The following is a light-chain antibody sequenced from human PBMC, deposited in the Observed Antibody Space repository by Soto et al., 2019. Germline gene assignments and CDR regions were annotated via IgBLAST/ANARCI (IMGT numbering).Light chain of an antibody. Sequence: EIVMTQSPATLSVSPGERATLSCRASQSVSSNLAWYQQKPGQAPRLLIYGASTRATGIPARFSGSGSGTEFTLTISSLQSEYFAVYYCQQYNNWPPRTCCQGTRVDIK. CDR3: QQYNNWPPRT. J-gene: IGKJ1*01. CDR1: QSVSSN. V-gene: IGKV3-15*01. CDR2: GAS.